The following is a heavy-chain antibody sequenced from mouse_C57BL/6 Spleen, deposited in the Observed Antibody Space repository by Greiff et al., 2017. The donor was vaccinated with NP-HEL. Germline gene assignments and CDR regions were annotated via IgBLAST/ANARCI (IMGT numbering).Heavy chain of an antibody. D-gene: IGHD1-1*01. CDR2: INPSSGYT. Sequence: QVQLQQSGAELARPGASVKMSCKASGYTFTSYTMHWVKQRPGQGLEWIGYINPSSGYTKYNQKFKDKATLTADKSSSTAYMQLSSLTSEDSAVYYCARTDTVVAPMAYWGQGTLVTVSA. CDR1: GYTFTSYT. CDR3: ARTDTVVAPMAY. V-gene: IGHV1-4*01. J-gene: IGHJ3*01.